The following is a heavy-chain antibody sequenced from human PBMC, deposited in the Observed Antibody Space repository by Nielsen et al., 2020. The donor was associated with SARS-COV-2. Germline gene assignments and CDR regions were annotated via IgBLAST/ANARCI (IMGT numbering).Heavy chain of an antibody. CDR3: AREWDDYESSAYDF. CDR2: ISAYNGNT. J-gene: IGHJ4*02. CDR1: GYTFTSYA. D-gene: IGHD3-22*01. Sequence: ASVKVSCKASGYTFTSYAMHWVRQAPGQRLEWMGWISAYNGNTNYAQKLQGRVTMTTDTSTSTVYMELSGLRPDDTATYYCAREWDDYESSAYDFWGQGTLVTVSP. V-gene: IGHV1-18*01.